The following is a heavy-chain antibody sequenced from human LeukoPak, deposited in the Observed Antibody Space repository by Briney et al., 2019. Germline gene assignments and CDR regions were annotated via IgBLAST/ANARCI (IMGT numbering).Heavy chain of an antibody. Sequence: GGSLRLSCAASGFTFSSYAMHWVRQAPGKGLEWVAVISYDGSNKYYADSVKGRFTISRDNSKNTLYLQMNSLRVEDTAVYYCARGLDSIAAAYYYYGMDVWGQGTTVTVSS. CDR1: GFTFSSYA. CDR2: ISYDGSNK. J-gene: IGHJ6*02. CDR3: ARGLDSIAAAYYYYGMDV. V-gene: IGHV3-30*04. D-gene: IGHD6-13*01.